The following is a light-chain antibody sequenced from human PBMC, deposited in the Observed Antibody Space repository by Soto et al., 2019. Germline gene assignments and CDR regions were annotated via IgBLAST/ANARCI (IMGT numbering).Light chain of an antibody. J-gene: IGKJ1*01. V-gene: IGKV1-39*01. CDR2: AAS. CDR3: QQNYSTPPAT. CDR1: QSISRY. Sequence: IQLTQSPSSLSASVGDRSTITCLASQSISRYLNWYQQKPGKAHKLLVYAASSLQSGVPSRFSGSGSGTDFTLTISSLQPEDFATYYCQQNYSTPPATVGQGTKVEIK.